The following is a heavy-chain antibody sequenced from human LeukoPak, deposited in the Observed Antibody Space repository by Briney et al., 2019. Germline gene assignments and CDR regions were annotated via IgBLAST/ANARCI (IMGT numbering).Heavy chain of an antibody. D-gene: IGHD6-13*01. J-gene: IGHJ4*02. CDR3: AKDEGVFGFDY. V-gene: IGHV3-23*01. Sequence: GGSLRLSCAASGFTFSSYAMRWVRQAPGKGLAGVAGISGSGGGTYYADSVKGRFTLSSDNSKNTLYLQMNSLRAEDTAVYYCAKDEGVFGFDYWGQGTLVTVSS. CDR2: ISGSGGGT. CDR1: GFTFSSYA.